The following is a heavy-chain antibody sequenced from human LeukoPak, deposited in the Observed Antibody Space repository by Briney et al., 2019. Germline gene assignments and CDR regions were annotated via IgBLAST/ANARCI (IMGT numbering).Heavy chain of an antibody. CDR3: AREAAAGKYY. CDR2: ISSSGSTI. Sequence: GGSLRLSCAASGLTFSSYIMNWVRQAPGKGLEWVSYISSSGSTIYYADSVKGRFTISRDNAKNSLYLQMNSLRAEDTAVYYCAREAAAGKYYWGQGTLVTV. CDR1: GLTFSSYI. D-gene: IGHD6-13*01. V-gene: IGHV3-48*04. J-gene: IGHJ4*02.